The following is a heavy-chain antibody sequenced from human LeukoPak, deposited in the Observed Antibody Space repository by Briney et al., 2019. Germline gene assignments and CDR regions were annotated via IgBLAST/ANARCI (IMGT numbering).Heavy chain of an antibody. Sequence: SSQTLSLTCTVSGASINSGTYYWSWIWQPAGKGLEWIGRFYISGSTNYNPSLESRVTMSVDTSKNQVFLKVNSVTAADTAVYYCARDILATSIAAPYYWGQGTLVTVSS. CDR2: FYISGST. D-gene: IGHD6-13*01. J-gene: IGHJ4*02. V-gene: IGHV4-61*02. CDR1: GASINSGTYY. CDR3: ARDILATSIAAPYY.